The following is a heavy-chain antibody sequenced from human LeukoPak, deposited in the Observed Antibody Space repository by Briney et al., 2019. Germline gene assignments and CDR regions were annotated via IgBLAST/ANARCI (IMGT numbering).Heavy chain of an antibody. J-gene: IGHJ3*02. Sequence: SETLSLTCAVSGYSISSGYYWGWIRQPPGKGLEWIGSIYHSGSAYYNPPLKSRVTISVDTPKNQFSLKLSSVTAADTAVYYCARSGVPAANNAFDIWGQGTMVTVSS. CDR1: GYSISSGYY. D-gene: IGHD2-2*01. V-gene: IGHV4-38-2*01. CDR3: ARSGVPAANNAFDI. CDR2: IYHSGSA.